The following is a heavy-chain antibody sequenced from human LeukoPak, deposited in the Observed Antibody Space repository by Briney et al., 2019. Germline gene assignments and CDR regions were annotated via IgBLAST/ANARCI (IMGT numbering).Heavy chain of an antibody. J-gene: IGHJ4*02. CDR3: ARDLGYYGSGSYSSAFYDY. Sequence: ASVEVSCKASAYTFIKYGISWVRQAPGQGLEWMGWISTHNDDTNYAQNFQGRVTMTTDTSTSTAYMELRSLRSDDTAVYYCARDLGYYGSGSYSSAFYDYWGQGTLVTVSS. D-gene: IGHD3-10*01. CDR1: AYTFIKYG. V-gene: IGHV1-18*01. CDR2: ISTHNDDT.